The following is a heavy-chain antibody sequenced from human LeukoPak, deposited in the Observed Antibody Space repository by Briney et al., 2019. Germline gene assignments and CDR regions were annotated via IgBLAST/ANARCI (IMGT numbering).Heavy chain of an antibody. CDR3: ASRDCSSTSCPLDP. J-gene: IGHJ5*02. D-gene: IGHD2-2*01. V-gene: IGHV1-2*02. Sequence: ASVKVSCKASGGTFSSYTISWVRQAPGQGLEWMGWINPNSGGTNYAQKFQGRVTMTRDTSIGTAYMELSRLRSDDTAVYYCASRDCSSTSCPLDPWGQGTLVTVSS. CDR2: INPNSGGT. CDR1: GGTFSSYT.